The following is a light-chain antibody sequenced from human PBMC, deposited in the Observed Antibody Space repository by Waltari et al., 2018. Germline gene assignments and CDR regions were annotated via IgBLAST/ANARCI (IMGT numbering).Light chain of an antibody. V-gene: IGKV1-5*03. CDR2: MAS. CDR1: ESVGTW. Sequence: DIQMTQSHSTLSASVGAGVTITCRARESVGTWLAWYQQKPGKAPKLLIHMASSLESGVPSRVSGCGSGTEFTLTSRSLQPDDFSTCSCQHYSSFSTFGQGTKVDI. CDR3: QHYSSFST. J-gene: IGKJ2*01.